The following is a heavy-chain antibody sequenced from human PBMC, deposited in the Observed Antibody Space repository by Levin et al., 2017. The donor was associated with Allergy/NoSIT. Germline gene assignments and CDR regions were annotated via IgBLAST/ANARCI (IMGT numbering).Heavy chain of an antibody. CDR1: GFTFSTYA. CDR2: INSNGDRT. CDR3: VKDRYCPSASCPCDH. J-gene: IGHJ4*02. Sequence: GGSLRLSCSASGFTFSTYALHWVRQAPGKGLEYVSSINSNGDRTYYADSVKGRFTISRDNSKNTLYLQLSSLRAEDTAVYFCVKDRYCPSASCPCDHWGQGILVTVSS. V-gene: IGHV3-64D*06. D-gene: IGHD2-2*01.